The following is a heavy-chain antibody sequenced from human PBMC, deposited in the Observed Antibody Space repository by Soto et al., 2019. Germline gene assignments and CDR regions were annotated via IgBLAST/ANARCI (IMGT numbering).Heavy chain of an antibody. Sequence: SETLSLTCTVSGGSISSGDYYWSWIRQPPGKGLEWIGYIYSSGSTYYNPSLKSRVTISVDTSKKQFSLDLISVTAADTATYYCSRGGDECRVGRTWGQGTLVTVSS. V-gene: IGHV4-30-4*01. J-gene: IGHJ5*02. D-gene: IGHD1-26*01. CDR1: GGSISSGDYY. CDR3: SRGGDECRVGRT. CDR2: IYSSGST.